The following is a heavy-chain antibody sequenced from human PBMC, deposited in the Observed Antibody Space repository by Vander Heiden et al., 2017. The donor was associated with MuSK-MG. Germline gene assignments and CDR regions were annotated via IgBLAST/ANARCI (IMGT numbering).Heavy chain of an antibody. CDR2: LNPGDSDT. CDR3: ARKGHYSSGWFFLNP. CDR1: DYSFTSYS. D-gene: IGHD6-19*01. V-gene: IGHV5-51*01. Sequence: EGQLEQSGAQVKKPGESLKIYCKGSDYSFTSYSFAWVRQMPGKGPWWMCILNPGDSDTRYSPSFQGQVPISADKSICTAYLQWSSLKVSDTAMYYCARKGHYSSGWFFLNPWGQGTLVTVSS. J-gene: IGHJ5*02.